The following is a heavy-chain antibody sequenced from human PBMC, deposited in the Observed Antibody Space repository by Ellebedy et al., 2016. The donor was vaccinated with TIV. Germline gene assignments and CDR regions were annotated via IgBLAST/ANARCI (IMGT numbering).Heavy chain of an antibody. Sequence: GESLKISCAASGFSFSSYWMSWVRQAPGKGLEWVANIKQDGSERYYVASVKGRFTISRDNAKNSLFLQMNSLRAEDTAVYFCASHKDVLGGDWGQGTLVTVSS. CDR3: ASHKDVLGGD. CDR1: GFSFSSYW. CDR2: IKQDGSER. V-gene: IGHV3-7*01. J-gene: IGHJ4*02. D-gene: IGHD4-23*01.